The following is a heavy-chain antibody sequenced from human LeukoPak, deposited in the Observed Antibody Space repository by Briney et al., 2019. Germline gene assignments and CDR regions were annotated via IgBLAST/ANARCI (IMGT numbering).Heavy chain of an antibody. CDR1: GYTFTSYA. CDR2: INAGNGNT. V-gene: IGHV1-3*01. D-gene: IGHD4-23*01. Sequence: GASVKVSCKASGYTFTSYAMHWVRQAPGQRLEWMGWINAGNGNTKYSQKFQGRVTITRDTSASTAYMELSRLRSEDTAVYYCARNQATVVPGIDNWCQGTLVTVSS. J-gene: IGHJ4*02. CDR3: ARNQATVVPGIDN.